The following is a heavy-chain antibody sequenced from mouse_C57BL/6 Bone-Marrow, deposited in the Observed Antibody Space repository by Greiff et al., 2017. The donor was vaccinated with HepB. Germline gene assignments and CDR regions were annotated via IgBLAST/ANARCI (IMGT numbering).Heavy chain of an antibody. Sequence: EVMLVDSGGGLVQSGRSLTLSCATSGFTFSDFYMEWVRQAPGKGLEWIAASRNKANDYTTEYSASVKGQFIVSRDTSQSILYLQMHALGAEGTAIYYCARDYYGSSYVGYWYFDVWGTGTTVTVSS. CDR2: SRNKANDYTT. V-gene: IGHV7-1*01. D-gene: IGHD1-1*01. CDR3: ARDYYGSSYVGYWYFDV. CDR1: GFTFSDFY. J-gene: IGHJ1*03.